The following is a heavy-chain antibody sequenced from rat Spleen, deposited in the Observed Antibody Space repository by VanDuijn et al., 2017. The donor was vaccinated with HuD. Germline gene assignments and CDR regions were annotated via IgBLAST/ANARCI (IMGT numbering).Heavy chain of an antibody. CDR3: TAVNEH. J-gene: IGHJ2*01. Sequence: VQVVESGGGLVQPKESLTISCAASGFTFSNADMYWVRQAPGKGLECIARIRTRPNNYATYYADSVKGRFIISRDDSKSMVFLHMDNLKTEDTAMYYCTAVNEHWGQGVMVTVSS. V-gene: IGHV10-5*01. CDR1: GFTFSNAD. CDR2: IRTRPNNYAT.